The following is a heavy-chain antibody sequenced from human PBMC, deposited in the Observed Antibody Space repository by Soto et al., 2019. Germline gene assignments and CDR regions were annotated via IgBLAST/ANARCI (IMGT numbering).Heavy chain of an antibody. Sequence: QLQLQESGPGLVKPSETLSLTCTVSGGSISSSSYYWGWIRQPPGKGLEWIGSIYYSGSTYYNPSLKSRVTISVNTSKNQFSLKLSSVTAADTAVYYCASRDILTGYPMGWFDPWGQGTLVTVSS. CDR3: ASRDILTGYPMGWFDP. CDR2: IYYSGST. D-gene: IGHD3-9*01. J-gene: IGHJ5*02. V-gene: IGHV4-39*01. CDR1: GGSISSSSYY.